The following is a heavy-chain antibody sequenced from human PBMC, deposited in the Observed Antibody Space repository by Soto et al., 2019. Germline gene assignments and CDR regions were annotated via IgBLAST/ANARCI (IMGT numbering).Heavy chain of an antibody. J-gene: IGHJ6*02. CDR2: IIPIFGTA. CDR1: GGTFSSYA. D-gene: IGHD6-6*01. CDR3: ARGAEQLVKSVDYYYYGMDV. V-gene: IGHV1-69*06. Sequence: SVKVSCKASGGTFSSYAISWVRQAPGQGLEWMGGIIPIFGTANYAQKFQGRVTITADKSTSTAYMELSSLRSEDTAVYYCARGAEQLVKSVDYYYYGMDVWGQGTTVTVSS.